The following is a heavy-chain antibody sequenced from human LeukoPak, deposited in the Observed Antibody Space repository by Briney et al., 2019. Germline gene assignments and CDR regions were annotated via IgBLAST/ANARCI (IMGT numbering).Heavy chain of an antibody. CDR3: AKYLVGATRSFDY. CDR1: GFTFSTCA. CDR2: ISGSGDTT. D-gene: IGHD1-26*01. Sequence: PGGSLRLSCAASGFTFSTCAMSWVRQAPGKGPEWVSSISGSGDTTYYAGSVTGRFTISRDNSKNILYLQMNSLRAEDTAVFYCAKYLVGATRSFDYWGQGTLLTVSS. J-gene: IGHJ4*02. V-gene: IGHV3-23*01.